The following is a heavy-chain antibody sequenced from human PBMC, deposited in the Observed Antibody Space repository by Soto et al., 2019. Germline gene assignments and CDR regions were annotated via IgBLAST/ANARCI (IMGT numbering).Heavy chain of an antibody. V-gene: IGHV4-39*01. D-gene: IGHD3-10*01. CDR1: GGSISSSSYY. J-gene: IGHJ6*02. Sequence: SETLSLTCTVSGGSISSSSYYWGWIRQPPGKGLEWIGSIYYSGSTYYNPSLKSRVTISVDTSRNQFSLKLSSVTAADTAVYYCARIYGSGSKLYYYYYYGMDVWGQGTTVT. CDR2: IYYSGST. CDR3: ARIYGSGSKLYYYYYYGMDV.